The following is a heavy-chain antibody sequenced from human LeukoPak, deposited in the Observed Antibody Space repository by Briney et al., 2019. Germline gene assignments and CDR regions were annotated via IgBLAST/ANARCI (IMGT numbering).Heavy chain of an antibody. D-gene: IGHD6-19*01. CDR2: VYHTGSS. Sequence: SETLSLTCTVSGGSISSSNWWSWVRQPPGKGLEWIGEVYHTGSSNYNPSLKSRVTISVDKSKSQFSLKLSSVTAADTAVYYCAREGTTVAGTFWFDPWGQGTLVTVSS. CDR3: AREGTTVAGTFWFDP. V-gene: IGHV4-4*02. J-gene: IGHJ5*02. CDR1: GGSISSSNW.